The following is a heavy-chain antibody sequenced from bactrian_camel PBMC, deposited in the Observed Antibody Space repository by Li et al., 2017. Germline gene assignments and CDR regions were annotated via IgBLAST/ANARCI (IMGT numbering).Heavy chain of an antibody. CDR1: GNTYSRFY. J-gene: IGHJ7*01. V-gene: IGHV3S28*01. Sequence: QLVESGGGSVQAGGSLRLSCAASGNTYSRFYMSWFRQAPGKAREGVASISIGGVSTYYADSVKGRFTISQDNTKNTLYLQMDNLKPDDTATYYCAAGLYSHGVPKSRGVDYWGKGTQVTVS. D-gene: IGHD2*01. CDR2: ISIGGVST.